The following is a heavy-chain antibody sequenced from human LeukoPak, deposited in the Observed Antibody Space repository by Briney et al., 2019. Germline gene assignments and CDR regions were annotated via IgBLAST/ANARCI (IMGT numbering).Heavy chain of an antibody. V-gene: IGHV3-23*01. CDR1: GFTFSSYA. CDR3: AKDGRRWKTYYYGSGSYPE. J-gene: IGHJ4*02. Sequence: PGGSLRLSCAASGFTFSSYAMSWVRQAPGKGLEWVSSFSGSGGSTYYTDSVKGRFTISRDNSKNTLYLQMNSLRADDTAVYYCAKDGRRWKTYYYGSGSYPEWGQGTLVTVSS. CDR2: FSGSGGST. D-gene: IGHD3-10*01.